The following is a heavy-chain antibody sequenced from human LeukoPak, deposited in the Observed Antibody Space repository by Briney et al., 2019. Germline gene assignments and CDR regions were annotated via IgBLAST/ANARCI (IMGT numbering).Heavy chain of an antibody. CDR1: GFTFSNAW. D-gene: IGHD3-16*01. J-gene: IGHJ4*02. V-gene: IGHV3-15*01. CDR3: TTLGAFDY. Sequence: PGGSLRLSCAASGFTFSNAWMSWVRQAPGKGLEWVGRIKSKTFGGTTDYAAPVKGRFTISRDDSKNTLYLHMNTLKTKDTAIYYCTTLGAFDYWGQGTLVTVSS. CDR2: IKSKTFGGTT.